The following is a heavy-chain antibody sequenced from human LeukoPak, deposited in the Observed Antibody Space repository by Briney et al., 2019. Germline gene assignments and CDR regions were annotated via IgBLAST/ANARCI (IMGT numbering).Heavy chain of an antibody. D-gene: IGHD6-19*01. CDR1: GGSFSGYY. CDR2: INHSGST. V-gene: IGHV4-34*01. J-gene: IGHJ4*02. CDR3: ARRAVAAVY. Sequence: PSETLSFTCAVYGGSFSGYYWSWIRQPPGKGLEWIGEINHSGSTNYNPSLKSRVTISVDTSKNQFSLKLSSVTAADTAVYYCARRAVAAVYWGQGTLVTVSS.